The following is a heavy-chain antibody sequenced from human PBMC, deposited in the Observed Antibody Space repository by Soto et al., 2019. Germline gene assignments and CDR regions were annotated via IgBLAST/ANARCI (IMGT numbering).Heavy chain of an antibody. Sequence: SILKTKGKGLELIGEINHSGSTNYNPSLKSRVTISVDTSKNQFSLKLSSVPAADTAVYYCARARYNGESVGEAAGPGGFRNSAYLLNRSFDL. CDR3: ARARYNGESVGEAAGPGGFRNSAYLLNRSFDL. CDR2: INHSGST. V-gene: IGHV4-34*01. J-gene: IGHJ2*01. D-gene: IGHD3-10*01.